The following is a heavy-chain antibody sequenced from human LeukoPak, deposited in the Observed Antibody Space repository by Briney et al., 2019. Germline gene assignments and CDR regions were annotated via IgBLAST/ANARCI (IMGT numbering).Heavy chain of an antibody. V-gene: IGHV3-23*01. J-gene: IGHJ4*02. CDR3: AKDLGHCSSTSCYTPPIFDY. D-gene: IGHD2-2*02. CDR1: GFTVSSYA. CDR2: ISGSGGST. Sequence: GGSLRLSCAASGFTVSSYAMSWARQAPGKGLEWVSAISGSGGSTYYADSVKGRFTISRDNSKNTLYLQMNSLRAEDTAVYYCAKDLGHCSSTSCYTPPIFDYWGQGTLVTVSS.